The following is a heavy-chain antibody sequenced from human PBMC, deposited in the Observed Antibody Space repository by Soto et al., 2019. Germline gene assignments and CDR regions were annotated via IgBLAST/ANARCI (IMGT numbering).Heavy chain of an antibody. Sequence: ASVKVSCKASGYTFTGYYMHLVRQAPGQGLEWMGWINPNSGGTNYAQKFQGWVTMTRDTSISTAYMELSRLRSDDTAVYYCARERTLAAPLDYWGQGTLVTVSS. D-gene: IGHD6-6*01. CDR2: INPNSGGT. CDR1: GYTFTGYY. CDR3: ARERTLAAPLDY. J-gene: IGHJ4*02. V-gene: IGHV1-2*04.